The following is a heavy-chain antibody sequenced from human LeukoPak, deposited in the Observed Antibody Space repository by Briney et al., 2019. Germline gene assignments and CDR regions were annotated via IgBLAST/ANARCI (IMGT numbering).Heavy chain of an antibody. Sequence: SVTVSCKASGNTFSSNAISWLRQAPGQGLEWMGGIIPIFGTANYTQKFQGRVTITADESTSTAYMELSSLRSEDTAVYYCARFGVGGWVELPAFDIWGQGTMVTVSS. J-gene: IGHJ3*02. V-gene: IGHV1-69*13. D-gene: IGHD1-26*01. CDR2: IIPIFGTA. CDR1: GNTFSSNA. CDR3: ARFGVGGWVELPAFDI.